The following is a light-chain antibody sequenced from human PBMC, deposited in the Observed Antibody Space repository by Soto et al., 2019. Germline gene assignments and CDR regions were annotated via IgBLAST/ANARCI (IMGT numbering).Light chain of an antibody. Sequence: IQMTQSPSTLSASVGDRVTITCRARQGIGSALAWYQQAPGKPPKLLIFDASTLENGVPSRFSGGGSGTDFTLTISSLQPEDFATYYCLLFNTYPQAFGGGTKVDIK. CDR1: QGIGSA. V-gene: IGKV1-13*02. CDR2: DAS. J-gene: IGKJ4*01. CDR3: LLFNTYPQA.